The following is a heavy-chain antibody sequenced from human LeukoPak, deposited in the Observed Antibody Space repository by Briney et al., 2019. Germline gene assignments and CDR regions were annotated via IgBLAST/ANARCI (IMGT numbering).Heavy chain of an antibody. V-gene: IGHV3-30*04. D-gene: IGHD5-24*01. CDR3: ARDRLEMSRRGNFDY. Sequence: PGGSLRLSCAASGFTFSSYAMHWVRQAPGKGLEWVAAISCDGSKKYYADSVRGRFTISRDNSKNTLYLQMNSLRAEDTTVYYCARDRLEMSRRGNFDYWGQGTLVIVSS. CDR1: GFTFSSYA. J-gene: IGHJ4*02. CDR2: ISCDGSKK.